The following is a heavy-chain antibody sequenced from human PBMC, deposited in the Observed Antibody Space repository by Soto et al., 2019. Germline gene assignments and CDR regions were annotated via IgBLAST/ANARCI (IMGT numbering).Heavy chain of an antibody. D-gene: IGHD3-22*01. V-gene: IGHV3-72*01. Sequence: EVQLVESGGGLVQPGGSLRLSCVVSGFTFSDHYMDWVRQAPGKGPEWVARSRNRAKGYTTEYAASVKGRFTISRDDSKKSLFLQMSSIKTEDPAPYYCPIPPFVDTSLRDRWGQGVLVTVSS. CDR2: SRNRAKGYTT. CDR3: PIPPFVDTSLRDR. CDR1: GFTFSDHY. J-gene: IGHJ5*02.